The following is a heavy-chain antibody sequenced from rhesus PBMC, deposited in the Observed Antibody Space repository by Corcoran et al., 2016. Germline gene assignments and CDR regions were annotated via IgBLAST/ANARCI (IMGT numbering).Heavy chain of an antibody. CDR3: TRDRGSGWSYFDY. D-gene: IGHD6S26*01. V-gene: IGHV1-180*01. CDR2: TTPYKGNE. CDR1: GYTFTSYY. Sequence: QVQLVQSGAEIKQPGASVKLSCKASGYTFTSYYMHWVRQAPGQGLAWICLTTPYKGNEGYAHNFPGRVTITIDTSTSTGYIELSSLRSEDTAVYYCTRDRGSGWSYFDYWGQGVLVTVSS. J-gene: IGHJ4*01.